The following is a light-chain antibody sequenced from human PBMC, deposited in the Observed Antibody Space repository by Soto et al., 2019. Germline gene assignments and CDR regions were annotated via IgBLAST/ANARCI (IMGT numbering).Light chain of an antibody. J-gene: IGKJ1*01. CDR3: QQYYSYPRT. V-gene: IGKV3-15*01. Sequence: EIVLTQSPATLSLSPGERATLSCRASQSVRSYSAWYQQKPGQAPRLLIDDASTRATGIPAMFSGSGSGTDFTLTISCLQSEDFATYYCQQYYSYPRTFGQGTKVDIK. CDR2: DAS. CDR1: QSVRSY.